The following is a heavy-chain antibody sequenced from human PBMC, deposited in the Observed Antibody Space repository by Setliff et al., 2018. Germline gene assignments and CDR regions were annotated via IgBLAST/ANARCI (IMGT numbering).Heavy chain of an antibody. J-gene: IGHJ5*02. CDR3: AKDRWGYADP. CDR1: GFTFSTSA. D-gene: IGHD2-2*01. V-gene: IGHV3-30*02. CDR2: IHYGGGHI. Sequence: PGGSLRLSCATSGFTFSTSAMHWLRQSPDNRLEWLAYIHYGGGHIQYADSVKGRFTVSRDNAMDTLFLQMNGLATDDTAKYFCAKDRWGYADPWGQGTLVTVSS.